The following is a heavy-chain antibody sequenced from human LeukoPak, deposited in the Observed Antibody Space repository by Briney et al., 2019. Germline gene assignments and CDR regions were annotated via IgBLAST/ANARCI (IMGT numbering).Heavy chain of an antibody. CDR1: GYSFTGYY. V-gene: IGHV1-2*02. CDR2: INPNSGGT. D-gene: IGHD3-3*01. J-gene: IGHJ4*02. Sequence: ASVKVPCKTSGYSFTGYYIHWVRQAPGQGLEWMGWINPNSGGTNYAQKFQGRVTVTRDTSISTAYMELSRLRSDDTAVYYCARGRLFGEVIRWGQGTLVTVSS. CDR3: ARGRLFGEVIR.